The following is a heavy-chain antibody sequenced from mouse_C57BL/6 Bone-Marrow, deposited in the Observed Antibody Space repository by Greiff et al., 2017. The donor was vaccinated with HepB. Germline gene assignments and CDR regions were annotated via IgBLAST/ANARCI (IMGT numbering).Heavy chain of an antibody. D-gene: IGHD4-1*01. CDR2: ISYDGSN. CDR3: ARGNWDVRFAY. J-gene: IGHJ3*01. CDR1: GYSITSGYY. V-gene: IGHV3-6*01. Sequence: EVQLVESGPGLVKPSQSLSLTCSVTGYSITSGYYWNWIRQFPGNKLEWMGYISYDGSNNYNPSLKNRISITRDTSKNQFFLKLNSVTTEDTATYYCARGNWDVRFAYWGQGTLVTVSA.